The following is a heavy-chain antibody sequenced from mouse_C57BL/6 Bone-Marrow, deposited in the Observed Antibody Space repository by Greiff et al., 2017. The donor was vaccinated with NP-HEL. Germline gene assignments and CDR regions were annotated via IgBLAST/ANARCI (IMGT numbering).Heavy chain of an antibody. D-gene: IGHD1-1*01. Sequence: VQLQQSGTVLARPGASVKMSCKTSGYTFTIYWMHWVKQRPGQGLEWIGAIYPGNSDTSYNQKFKGKAKLTAVTSASTAYMELSSLTNEDSAVYYCTRWVVATDYAMDYWGQGTSVTVSS. J-gene: IGHJ4*01. CDR1: GYTFTIYW. V-gene: IGHV1-5*01. CDR2: IYPGNSDT. CDR3: TRWVVATDYAMDY.